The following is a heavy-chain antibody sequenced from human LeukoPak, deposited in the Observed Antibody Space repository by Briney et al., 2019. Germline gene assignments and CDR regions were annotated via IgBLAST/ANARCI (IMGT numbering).Heavy chain of an antibody. CDR1: GFTFSDYW. D-gene: IGHD3-10*01. Sequence: GGSLRLSCAASGFTFSDYWMSWVRQAPGKGLEWVANIKQDGSEKYYVDSVKGRFTVSRDNAKNSLYLQMNSLRAEDTAVYYCARDWDYYDSGSYLGYWGQGTLVTVSS. CDR2: IKQDGSEK. V-gene: IGHV3-7*01. CDR3: ARDWDYYDSGSYLGY. J-gene: IGHJ4*02.